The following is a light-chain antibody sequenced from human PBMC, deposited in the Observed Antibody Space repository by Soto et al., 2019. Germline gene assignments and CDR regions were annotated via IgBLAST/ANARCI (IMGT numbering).Light chain of an antibody. V-gene: IGKV3-15*01. CDR2: GAS. Sequence: ETLITQSTASLPVPPRERATLSCRASQSVSSNLAWYQQKPGQSPRLLIYGASTRATGIPARFSGSGSGTEFTLTISSLQSDDFAAYYCQLYNTWSRTFGPGTKVDIK. CDR3: QLYNTWSRT. CDR1: QSVSSN. J-gene: IGKJ1*01.